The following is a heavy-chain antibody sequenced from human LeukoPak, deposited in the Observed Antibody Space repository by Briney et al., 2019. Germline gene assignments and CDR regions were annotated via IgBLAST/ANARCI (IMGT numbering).Heavy chain of an antibody. CDR1: GFTFSSYG. CDR3: ARGSLWFGEDLPFDY. J-gene: IGHJ4*02. CDR2: ISYDGNYK. V-gene: IGHV3-30*19. Sequence: GGSLRLSCAASGFTFSSYGMHWVRQAPGKGLEWVAVISYDGNYKYYSDSVKGRFTISRDNSKNTLYLQMNSLRAEDTAVYYCARGSLWFGEDLPFDYWGQGTLVTVSS. D-gene: IGHD3-10*01.